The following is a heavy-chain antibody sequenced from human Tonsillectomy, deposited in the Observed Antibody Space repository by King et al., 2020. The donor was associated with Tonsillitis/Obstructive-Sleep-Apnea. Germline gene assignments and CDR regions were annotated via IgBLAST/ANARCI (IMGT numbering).Heavy chain of an antibody. D-gene: IGHD3-10*01. J-gene: IGHJ6*02. CDR3: AKDPSSYVSGGVYYPVMDV. Sequence: VQLVESGGGVVQPGRSLRLSCAASGFTFSSYSMHWVRQAPGKGLEWVALISYDGTKTYYADSVKGRFTISRDNSKNSLYMQMNSLRTEDAAVYYCAKDPSSYVSGGVYYPVMDVWGQGTTVTVSS. V-gene: IGHV3-30*04. CDR2: ISYDGTKT. CDR1: GFTFSSYS.